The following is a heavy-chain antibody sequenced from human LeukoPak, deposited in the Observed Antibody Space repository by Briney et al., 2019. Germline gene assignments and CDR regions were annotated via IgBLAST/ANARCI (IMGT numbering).Heavy chain of an antibody. Sequence: PGGSLRLSCAATGFTVSRNFMSWVRQAPGKGLEWVSVIYSGGSTYYADSVKGRFTISRDNSKNTLYLQMNTLRAEDTAVYYCARVPMVRRFTWYYFDFWGQGTLVTVSS. J-gene: IGHJ4*02. D-gene: IGHD3-10*01. CDR2: IYSGGST. V-gene: IGHV3-53*01. CDR3: ARVPMVRRFTWYYFDF. CDR1: GFTVSRNF.